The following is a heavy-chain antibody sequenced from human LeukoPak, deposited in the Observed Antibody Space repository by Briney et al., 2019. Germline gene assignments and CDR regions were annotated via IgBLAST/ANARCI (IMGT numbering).Heavy chain of an antibody. CDR3: ARGPYYYYMDV. CDR1: GFTFSSYS. CDR2: ISSSSYI. Sequence: PGGSLRLSCAASGFTFSSYSMNWVRQAPGKGLEWVSSISSSSYIYYADSVKGRFTISRDNAKNSLYLQMNSLRAEDTAVYYCARGPYYYYMDVWGKGTMVTVSS. V-gene: IGHV3-21*01. J-gene: IGHJ6*03.